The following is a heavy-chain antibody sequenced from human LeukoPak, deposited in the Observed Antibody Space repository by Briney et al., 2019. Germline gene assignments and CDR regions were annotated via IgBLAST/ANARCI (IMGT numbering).Heavy chain of an antibody. V-gene: IGHV4-59*01. J-gene: IGHJ4*02. CDR2: IYYSGST. Sequence: SETLSLTCTISGGSISNYYWNWIRQPPGKGLEWIGYIYYSGSTNYNPSLESRVTISVDTSKNQFSLKLSSVTAADTAVYYCARGSCSTTSCRPFDYWGQGTLVTVSS. D-gene: IGHD2-2*01. CDR3: ARGSCSTTSCRPFDY. CDR1: GGSISNYY.